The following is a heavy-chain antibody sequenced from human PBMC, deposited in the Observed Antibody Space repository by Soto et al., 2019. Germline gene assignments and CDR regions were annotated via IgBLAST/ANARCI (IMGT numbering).Heavy chain of an antibody. V-gene: IGHV3-64*01. J-gene: IGHJ2*01. CDR1: GFTFSSYA. CDR2: SSSNGGST. Sequence: HPGGSLRLSCAASGFTFSSYAMHWVRQAPGKGLEYVSASSSNGGSTYYANSVKGRFTISRDNSKNTLYLQMGSLRAEDMAVYYCERVIDDYGDFGYFDLWGRGTLVTVSS. CDR3: ERVIDDYGDFGYFDL. D-gene: IGHD4-17*01.